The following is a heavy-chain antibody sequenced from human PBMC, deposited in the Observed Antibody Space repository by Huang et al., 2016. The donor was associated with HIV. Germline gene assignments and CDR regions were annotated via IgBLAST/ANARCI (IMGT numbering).Heavy chain of an antibody. V-gene: IGHV3-48*02. CDR2: INFGSSRI. CDR1: GFTFSDYG. CDR3: ARPARTYLSGSYHGYYFDD. D-gene: IGHD1-26*01. Sequence: EVQLVESGGGLVQPGGSLRLSCAASGFTFSDYGMNWVRQAPGKGLEWVSYINFGSSRIYYADSVKGRFTISRDNAKNSLYLQMNSLRDEDTAVYYCARPARTYLSGSYHGYYFDDWGQGTLVTVSS. J-gene: IGHJ4*02.